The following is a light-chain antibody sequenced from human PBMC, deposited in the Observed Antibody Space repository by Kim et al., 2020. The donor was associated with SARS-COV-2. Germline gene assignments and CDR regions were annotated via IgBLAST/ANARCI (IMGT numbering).Light chain of an antibody. V-gene: IGKV1-33*01. CDR3: QQYDNLPA. Sequence: SASVGDRVTITCQASQDISNYLNWYQQKPGKAPKLLIYEASNLETGVPSRFSGSGSGTDFTFTISSLQPEDIATYYCQQYDNLPAFGGGTKVDIK. CDR2: EAS. J-gene: IGKJ4*01. CDR1: QDISNY.